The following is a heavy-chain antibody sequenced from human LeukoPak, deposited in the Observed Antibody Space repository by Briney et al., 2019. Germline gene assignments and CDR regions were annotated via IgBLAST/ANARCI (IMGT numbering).Heavy chain of an antibody. CDR1: GYSISSGYY. Sequence: SETLSLTCTVSGYSISSGYYWGWIRQPPGKGLEWIGSIYHSGSTYYNPSLKSRVTISVDTSKNQFSLKLSSVTAADTAVYYCARVIPSQAGFGGIAVAVGAFDIWGQGTMVTVSS. CDR2: IYHSGST. V-gene: IGHV4-38-2*02. D-gene: IGHD6-19*01. CDR3: ARVIPSQAGFGGIAVAVGAFDI. J-gene: IGHJ3*02.